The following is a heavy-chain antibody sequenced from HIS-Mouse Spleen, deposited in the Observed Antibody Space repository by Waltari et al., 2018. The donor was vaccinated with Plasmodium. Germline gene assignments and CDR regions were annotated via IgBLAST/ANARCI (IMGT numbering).Heavy chain of an antibody. V-gene: IGHV3-9*01. CDR2: IRWNRGSI. Sequence: EVQLVESGGGLVQPGRSLRLSCSASGFTFDDYAMHWVRQAPGKGLEWVSGIRWNRGSIGYADSVKGTFTISRDNAKNSPYLQRNSLRAEDTALYYCAKGRGRQLVAGFDYWGQGTLVTVSS. J-gene: IGHJ4*02. CDR3: AKGRGRQLVAGFDY. D-gene: IGHD6-13*01. CDR1: GFTFDDYA.